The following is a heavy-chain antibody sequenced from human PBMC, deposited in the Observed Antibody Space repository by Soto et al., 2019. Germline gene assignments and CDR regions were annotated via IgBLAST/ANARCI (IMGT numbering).Heavy chain of an antibody. CDR3: ARDLGHYASDGYFDY. Sequence: GGSLRLSCAGSGFTFSDYYMSWIRQAPGKGLEWVSYISSSGNIIYYADSVKGRFTISRDNAKNSLYLQMNSLRAEDTAVYYCARDLGHYASDGYFDYWGQGTLVTVYS. CDR1: GFTFSDYY. D-gene: IGHD3-22*01. CDR2: ISSSGNII. J-gene: IGHJ4*02. V-gene: IGHV3-11*01.